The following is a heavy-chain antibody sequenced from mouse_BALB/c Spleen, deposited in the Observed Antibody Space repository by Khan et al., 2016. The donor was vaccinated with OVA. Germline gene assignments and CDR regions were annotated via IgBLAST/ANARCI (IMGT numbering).Heavy chain of an antibody. V-gene: IGHV9-3-1*01. CDR2: INTYTGEP. J-gene: IGHJ3*01. CDR1: GYTFTNYG. Sequence: QIQLVQSGPELKKPGETVKISCKASGYTFTNYGMNWVKQAPGKGLKWMGWINTYTGEPTYADDFKGRFAFSLETSASPAYLQINNLKNEDTATCLYARDYGYAYWGQGTLVTVSA. D-gene: IGHD1-2*01. CDR3: ARDYGYAY.